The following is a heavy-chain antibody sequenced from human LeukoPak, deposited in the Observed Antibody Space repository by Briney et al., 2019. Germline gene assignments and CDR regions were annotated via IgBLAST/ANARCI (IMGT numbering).Heavy chain of an antibody. CDR1: GGSISSYY. CDR3: ARDKGTEYYYDSSGYYYNWFDP. J-gene: IGHJ5*02. V-gene: IGHV4-4*07. D-gene: IGHD3-22*01. CDR2: IYTSGST. Sequence: SETLSLTCTVSGGSISSYYWSWIRQPAGKGLEWIGRIYTSGSTTYNPSLKSRVTMSVDTSKNQFSLKLSSVPAADTAVYYCARDKGTEYYYDSSGYYYNWFDPWGQGTLVTVSS.